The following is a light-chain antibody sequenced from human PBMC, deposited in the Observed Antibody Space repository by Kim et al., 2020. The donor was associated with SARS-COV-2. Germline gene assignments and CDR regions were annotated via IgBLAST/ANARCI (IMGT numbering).Light chain of an antibody. CDR3: AAWDANLNAYV. J-gene: IGLJ1*01. CDR2: NDD. V-gene: IGLV1-44*01. Sequence: ELTQPPSASGTPGQRVTISCSGNSSNIATNPVHWYQQLPGPAPKVLIYNDDRRPSGVPDRFSGSRSGTSASLAISGLQSEDEGDYYCAAWDANLNAYVFGAGTKVTVL. CDR1: SSNIATNP.